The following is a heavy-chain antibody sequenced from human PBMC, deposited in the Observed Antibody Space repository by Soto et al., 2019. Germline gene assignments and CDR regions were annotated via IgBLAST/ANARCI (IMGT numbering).Heavy chain of an antibody. Sequence: QVQLHQSGPGLVKPSLTLSLTCAISGDSVSRTSVAWNWIRQSPSRGLEWLGRTYYRSKWNSDYAVSVRGRITINPDTSKSQFSLQLNSVTPEDTAVYYCVRGQFSAFDCWGQGTLVTVSS. CDR3: VRGQFSAFDC. CDR1: GDSVSRTSVA. V-gene: IGHV6-1*01. J-gene: IGHJ4*02. CDR2: TYYRSKWNS.